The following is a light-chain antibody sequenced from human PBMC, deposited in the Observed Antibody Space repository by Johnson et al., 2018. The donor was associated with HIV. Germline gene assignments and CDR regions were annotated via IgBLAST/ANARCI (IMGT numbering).Light chain of an antibody. J-gene: IGLJ1*01. CDR1: SSNIGNNY. CDR2: DNN. CDR3: GTWDSSLSVPYV. V-gene: IGLV1-51*01. Sequence: QSVLTQSPSVSAAPGQKVTISCSGSSSNIGNNYVSWYQQLPGTAPKLLIYDNNKRPSGIPDRFSGSKSGTSATLGITGLQTGDEADYYCGTWDSSLSVPYVCGTWTKVTVL.